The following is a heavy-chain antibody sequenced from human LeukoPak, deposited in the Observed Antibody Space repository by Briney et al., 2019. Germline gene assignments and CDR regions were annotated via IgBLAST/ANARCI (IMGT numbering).Heavy chain of an antibody. J-gene: IGHJ4*02. CDR3: ARGAGWGATEDY. Sequence: GGSLRLSCAASGFTFSSYSMTWVRQAPGKGLEWVSSISSSSSYIYYADSVKGRFTISRDNAKNSLYLQMNSLRAEDTAVYYCARGAGWGATEDYWGQGTLVTVSS. V-gene: IGHV3-21*01. CDR1: GFTFSSYS. CDR2: ISSSSSYI. D-gene: IGHD1-26*01.